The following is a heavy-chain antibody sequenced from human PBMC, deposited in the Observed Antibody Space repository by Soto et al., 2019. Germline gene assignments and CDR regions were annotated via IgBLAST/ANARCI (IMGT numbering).Heavy chain of an antibody. Sequence: QVQLVESGGGVVQPGRSLRLSCAASGFTFSSYAMHWVRQAPGKGLEWVAVISYDGSNKYYADSVKGRFTISRDNYKNTLYLQMNSLRAEDTAVYYCARDGRIAAAGRGGGWFDPWGQGTLVTVSS. CDR3: ARDGRIAAAGRGGGWFDP. D-gene: IGHD6-13*01. CDR1: GFTFSSYA. V-gene: IGHV3-30-3*01. CDR2: ISYDGSNK. J-gene: IGHJ5*02.